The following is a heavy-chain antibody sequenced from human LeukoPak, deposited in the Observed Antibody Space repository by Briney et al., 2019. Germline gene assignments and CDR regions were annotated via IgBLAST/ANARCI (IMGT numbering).Heavy chain of an antibody. D-gene: IGHD3-9*01. Sequence: ASVKVSCKASGYTFTSYYMHWVRQAPGQGLEWMGIINPSGGSTSYAQKFQGRVTMTRDMSTSTVYMELSSLRSEDTAVYYCARDKGIKLYDISTGFTSIYYYMDVWGKGTTVTVSS. CDR2: INPSGGST. CDR3: ARDKGIKLYDISTGFTSIYYYMDV. V-gene: IGHV1-46*01. CDR1: GYTFTSYY. J-gene: IGHJ6*03.